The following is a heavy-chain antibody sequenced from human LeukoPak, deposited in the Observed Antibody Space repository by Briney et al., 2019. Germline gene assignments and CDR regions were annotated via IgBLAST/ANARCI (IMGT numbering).Heavy chain of an antibody. Sequence: SETLSLTCTVSGGSISSYYWSWIRQPPGKGLEWIGYIYYSGSTNYNPSLKSRVTISVDTSKNQFSLKLSSVTAADTAVYYCARGATGTTVDYWGQGTLVTVSS. CDR2: IYYSGST. CDR1: GGSISSYY. D-gene: IGHD1-7*01. V-gene: IGHV4-59*01. J-gene: IGHJ4*02. CDR3: ARGATGTTVDY.